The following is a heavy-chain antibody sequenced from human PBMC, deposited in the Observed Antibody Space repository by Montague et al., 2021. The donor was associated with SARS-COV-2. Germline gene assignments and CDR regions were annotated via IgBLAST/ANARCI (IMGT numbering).Heavy chain of an antibody. Sequence: SLRLSCAASGFTFSNYAMSWVRQAPGKGLEWVSSITGSGNTYYTDSVKGRFTVSRDNSKNTLYLQMNSLRAEDTAVYYCAKNRRRVGGPVAWGQGTLVTV. CDR1: GFTFSNYA. CDR3: AKNRRRVGGPVA. V-gene: IGHV3-23*01. D-gene: IGHD3-16*01. J-gene: IGHJ5*02. CDR2: ITGSGNT.